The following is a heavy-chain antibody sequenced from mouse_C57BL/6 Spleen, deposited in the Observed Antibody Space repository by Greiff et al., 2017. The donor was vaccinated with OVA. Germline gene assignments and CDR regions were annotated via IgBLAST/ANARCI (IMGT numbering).Heavy chain of an antibody. CDR3: ARRGGNLNARDN. D-gene: IGHD2-1*01. V-gene: IGHV1-72*01. CDR2: IDPNSGGT. J-gene: IGHJ4*01. Sequence: VQLQQPGAELVKPGASVKLFCKASGYTFTSYWMHWVKQRPGRGLEWIGRIDPNSGGTKNNEKFKSKATLTVDKPSSTAYMWLGSLTYENSAVYDSARRGGNLNARDNWSQRTSDAVSS. CDR1: GYTFTSYW.